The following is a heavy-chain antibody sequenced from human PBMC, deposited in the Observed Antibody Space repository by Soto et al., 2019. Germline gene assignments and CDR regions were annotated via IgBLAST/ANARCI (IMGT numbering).Heavy chain of an antibody. CDR2: ISWNSGSI. V-gene: IGHV3-9*01. CDR3: AKSVDFWSGYYGLDY. J-gene: IGHJ4*02. CDR1: GFTFDDYA. Sequence: EVQLVESGGGLVQPGRSLRLSCAASGFTFDDYAMHWVRQAPGKGLEWVSGISWNSGSIGYADSVKGRFTISRDNAKNSLYLQMNSLRAEDTALYYCAKSVDFWSGYYGLDYWGQGTLVTVS. D-gene: IGHD3-3*01.